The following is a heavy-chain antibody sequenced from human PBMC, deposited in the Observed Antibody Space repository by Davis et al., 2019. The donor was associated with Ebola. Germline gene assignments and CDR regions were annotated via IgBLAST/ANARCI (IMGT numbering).Heavy chain of an antibody. CDR3: ARGHGSSPDNSFDP. J-gene: IGHJ5*02. Sequence: GESLKISCAASGFTFSSYWMHWVRQAPGKGLVWVSRINSDGSSTSYADSVKGRLTISRDNAQNTLYLQMNSLRAEDTAVYYCARGHGSSPDNSFDPWGQGTLVTVSS. V-gene: IGHV3-74*01. CDR1: GFTFSSYW. D-gene: IGHD1-26*01. CDR2: INSDGSST.